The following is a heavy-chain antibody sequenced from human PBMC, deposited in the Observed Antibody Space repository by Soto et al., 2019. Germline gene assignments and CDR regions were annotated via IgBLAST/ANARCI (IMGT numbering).Heavy chain of an antibody. J-gene: IGHJ3*02. CDR3: ARELTGDPRAAFDI. CDR1: GGSISSGGYY. D-gene: IGHD7-27*01. Sequence: SETLSLTCTVSGGSISSGGYYWSWIRQHPGKGLEWIGYIYYSGSTYYNPSLKSRVTISVDTSKNQFSLKLSSVTAADAAVYYCARELTGDPRAAFDIWGQGTMVTVSS. V-gene: IGHV4-31*03. CDR2: IYYSGST.